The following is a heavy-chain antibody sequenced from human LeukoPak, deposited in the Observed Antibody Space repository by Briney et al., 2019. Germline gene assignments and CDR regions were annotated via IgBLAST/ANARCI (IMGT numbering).Heavy chain of an antibody. J-gene: IGHJ3*02. Sequence: GRSLRLSCAASGFTFSSYDMHWVRQAPGKGLEWVAVISYDGSNKYYADSVKGRFTISRDNSKNTLYLQMNSLRAEDTAVYYCAKDRRMGDAFDIWGQGTMVTVSS. V-gene: IGHV3-30*18. CDR1: GFTFSSYD. CDR3: AKDRRMGDAFDI. D-gene: IGHD1-14*01. CDR2: ISYDGSNK.